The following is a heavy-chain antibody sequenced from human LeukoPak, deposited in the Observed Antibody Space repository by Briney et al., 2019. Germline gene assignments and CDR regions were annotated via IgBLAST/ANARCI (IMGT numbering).Heavy chain of an antibody. Sequence: GGSLRLSCAASGFTFRNYTMTWVRQAPGKGLEWVSAISGSGGSTYYADSVKGRFTISRDNSKNTLYLQMNRLRDEDTALFYCAKEVKDTGYYHLDNWGQGTPVTVSS. CDR1: GFTFRNYT. CDR2: ISGSGGST. CDR3: AKEVKDTGYYHLDN. J-gene: IGHJ4*02. D-gene: IGHD3-3*01. V-gene: IGHV3-23*01.